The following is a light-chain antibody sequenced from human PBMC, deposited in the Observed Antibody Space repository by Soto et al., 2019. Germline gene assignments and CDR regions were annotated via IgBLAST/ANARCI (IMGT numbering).Light chain of an antibody. CDR1: LSLNNR. Sequence: DIQLTQSPSSLSASIGDRVTLTCRASLSLNNRLAWYQQRPGRAPRLLIYDASTLETGIPDRFSGSGSGTDFTLTISRLEPEDFAVYYCQQYGTSVWTFGQGTKVDIK. J-gene: IGKJ1*01. CDR3: QQYGTSVWT. CDR2: DAS. V-gene: IGKV1-5*01.